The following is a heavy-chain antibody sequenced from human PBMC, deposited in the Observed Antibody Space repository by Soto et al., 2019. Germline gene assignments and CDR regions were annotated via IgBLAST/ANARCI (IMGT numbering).Heavy chain of an antibody. CDR2: ISDDGDRT. V-gene: IGHV3-23*01. D-gene: IGHD2-2*01. Sequence: EVQLLESGGGLVQPGGSLRLSCGASGFTFSDNAMTWVRQAPGKGLEWVSSISDDGDRTYYADSVKGRFTISRDNSKNTLFLQMSILGAEDTDVYYCAKSLSTAVNYGLDVWGQGTSVTVSS. CDR1: GFTFSDNA. CDR3: AKSLSTAVNYGLDV. J-gene: IGHJ6*02.